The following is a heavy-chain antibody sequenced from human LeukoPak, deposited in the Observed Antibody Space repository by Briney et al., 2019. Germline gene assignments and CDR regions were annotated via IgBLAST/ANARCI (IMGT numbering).Heavy chain of an antibody. CDR1: GFTFSSYW. J-gene: IGHJ5*02. CDR2: VNSDGSST. Sequence: GGSLRLSCAASGFTFSSYWMHWVRQAPGKGLVWVSRVNSDGSSTIYADSVKGRFTISRDNAKNMVYLQVNSLRAEDTAVYYCTRSTFDPWGQGTLVTVSS. CDR3: TRSTFDP. V-gene: IGHV3-74*01.